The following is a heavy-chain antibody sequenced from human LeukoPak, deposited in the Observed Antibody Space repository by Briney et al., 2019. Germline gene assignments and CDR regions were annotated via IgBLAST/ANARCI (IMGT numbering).Heavy chain of an antibody. V-gene: IGHV3-21*01. CDR3: ARDYAVNSGWYPGWFDP. D-gene: IGHD6-19*01. CDR2: ISSSSSYI. Sequence: GGSLRLSCAASGFTFSSYSMSWVRQAPGKGLEWVSSISSSSSYIYYADSVKGRFTISRDNAKNSLYLQMNSLRAEDTAVYYCARDYAVNSGWYPGWFDPWGQGTLVTVSS. CDR1: GFTFSSYS. J-gene: IGHJ5*02.